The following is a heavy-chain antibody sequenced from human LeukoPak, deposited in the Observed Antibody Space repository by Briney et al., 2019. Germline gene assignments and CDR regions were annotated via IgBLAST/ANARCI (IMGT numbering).Heavy chain of an antibody. CDR2: ISYDGSNK. J-gene: IGHJ3*01. CDR1: GFTFSSYA. V-gene: IGHV3-30*04. CDR3: AKGRWGLTINNFDL. Sequence: GRSLRLSCAASGFTFSSYAMHWVRQAPGKGLEWVAVISYDGSNKYYADSVKGRFTISRDNSKNTLYLQMNSLRAEDTAVYYCAKGRWGLTINNFDLWGQGTMVTVSS. D-gene: IGHD3/OR15-3a*01.